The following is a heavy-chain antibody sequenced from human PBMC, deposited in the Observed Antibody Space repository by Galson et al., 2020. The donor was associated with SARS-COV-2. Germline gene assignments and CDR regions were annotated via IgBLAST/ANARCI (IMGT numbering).Heavy chain of an antibody. V-gene: IGHV1-2*02. CDR3: ARDSLKSSSWQFDY. CDR2: INPNSGGT. D-gene: IGHD6-13*01. J-gene: IGHJ4*02. Sequence: ASVKVSCKASGYTFTGYYMHWVRQAPGQGLEWMGWINPNSGGTNYAQKFQGRVTMTRDTSISTAYMELSRLRSDDTAVYYCARDSLKSSSWQFDYWGLGTLVTVSS. CDR1: GYTFTGYY.